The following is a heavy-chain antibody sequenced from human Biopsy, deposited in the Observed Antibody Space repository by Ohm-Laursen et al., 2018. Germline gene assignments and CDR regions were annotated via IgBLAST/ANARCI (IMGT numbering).Heavy chain of an antibody. V-gene: IGHV4-39*01. CDR1: GGSISNNNYY. CDR2: IFYRGST. CDR3: ARDYDTSGYYYAS. Sequence: PSDTLSLTCAVSGGSISNNNYYWGWIRQPPGKGLEWIGSIFYRGSTHYKPSLKSRVNISVDTSKNQFSLKLNSVTAADTAVYYCARDYDTSGYYYASWGQGTLVTVSS. D-gene: IGHD3-22*01. J-gene: IGHJ5*02.